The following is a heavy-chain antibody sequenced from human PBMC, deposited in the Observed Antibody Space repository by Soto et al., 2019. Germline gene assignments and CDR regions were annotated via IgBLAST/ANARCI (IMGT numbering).Heavy chain of an antibody. CDR2: IIPIFGTA. CDR1: GGTFSSYA. D-gene: IGHD4-17*01. Sequence: SVKVSCKASGGTFSSYAISWVRQAPGQGLEWMGGIIPIFGTANYAQKFQGRVTITADESTSTAYMELSSLRSEDTAVYYCARNGDYPTQNYYYYYGMDVWGQGTTVTLSS. J-gene: IGHJ6*02. V-gene: IGHV1-69*13. CDR3: ARNGDYPTQNYYYYYGMDV.